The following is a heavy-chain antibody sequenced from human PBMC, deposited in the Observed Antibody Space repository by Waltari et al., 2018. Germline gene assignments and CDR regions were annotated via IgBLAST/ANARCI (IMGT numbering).Heavy chain of an antibody. J-gene: IGHJ4*02. D-gene: IGHD4-17*01. Sequence: EVQLVESGGGLVKPGGSLRLSCAVAGFSVSNNYMSWVRQAPGKGLEWVSIIYSGGSTYYADSVKGRFTSSRHSSKNTLYLQMNSLTVEDTAVYYCARQMTTASTWQTDWGQGTLITVSS. CDR1: GFSVSNNY. CDR3: ARQMTTASTWQTD. CDR2: IYSGGST. V-gene: IGHV3-53*04.